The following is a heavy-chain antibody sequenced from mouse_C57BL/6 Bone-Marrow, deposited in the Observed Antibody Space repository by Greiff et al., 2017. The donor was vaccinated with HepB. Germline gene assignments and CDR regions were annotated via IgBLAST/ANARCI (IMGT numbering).Heavy chain of an antibody. V-gene: IGHV14-1*01. J-gene: IGHJ3*01. CDR3: TTVYGSSPAWFAY. CDR1: GFNIKDYY. D-gene: IGHD1-1*01. Sequence: EVQLQQSGAELVRPGDSVKLSCTASGFNIKDYYMHWVKQRPEQGLEWIGRIDPEDGDTEYAPKFQGKATMTADTSSNTAYLQLSSLTSEDTAVYYCTTVYGSSPAWFAYWGQGTLVTVSA. CDR2: IDPEDGDT.